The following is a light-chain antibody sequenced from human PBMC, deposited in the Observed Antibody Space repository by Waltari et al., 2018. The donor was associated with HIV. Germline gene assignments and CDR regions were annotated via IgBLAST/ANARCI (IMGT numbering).Light chain of an antibody. V-gene: IGLV2-8*01. CDR2: EVT. Sequence: QSALTQPPSASGSLGPSVTISCTGTGSDIGGFDYVSWFQQHPGKVPKLIIYEVTQRPSGVPDRFSGSKSGNTASLTVSGLQADDEADYYCSSYESINNHVVFGGGTSLTVL. CDR3: SSYESINNHVV. J-gene: IGLJ2*01. CDR1: GSDIGGFDY.